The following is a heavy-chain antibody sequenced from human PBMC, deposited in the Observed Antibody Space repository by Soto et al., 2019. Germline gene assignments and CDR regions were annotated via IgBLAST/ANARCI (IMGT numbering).Heavy chain of an antibody. Sequence: EVQLVESGGGLVKPGRSLRLSCTASGFTFGDYAMSWFRQAPGKGLEWVGFIRSKAYGGTTEYAAYVKGRFTISRDDSKSIAYLQMNSLKTEDTAVYYCTRGYSSGWYRNNWFDPWGQGTLVTVSS. CDR1: GFTFGDYA. D-gene: IGHD6-19*01. V-gene: IGHV3-49*05. J-gene: IGHJ5*02. CDR2: IRSKAYGGTT. CDR3: TRGYSSGWYRNNWFDP.